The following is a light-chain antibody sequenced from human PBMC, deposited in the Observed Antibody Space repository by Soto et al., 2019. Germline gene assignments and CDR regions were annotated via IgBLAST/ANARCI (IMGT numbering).Light chain of an antibody. CDR3: QQYGRSSWT. J-gene: IGKJ1*01. Sequence: EKVLTQSPGTLSVSHGDRVTLXXRASQSVSSSYLAWYQQKSGQAPRVXIYGASNRATGIPDRFSGSGSGTDFTLTISRLEPEDFAVYYCQQYGRSSWTFGQGTKVDIK. CDR2: GAS. V-gene: IGKV3-20*01. CDR1: QSVSSSY.